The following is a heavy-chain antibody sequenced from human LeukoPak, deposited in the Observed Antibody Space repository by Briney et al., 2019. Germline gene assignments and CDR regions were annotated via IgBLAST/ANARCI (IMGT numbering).Heavy chain of an antibody. Sequence: GGSLRLSCAASGFTFSSYAMSWVRQAPGKGLEWVSAISGSGGSTYCADSVKGRFTTSRDNSKNTLYLQTNSLRAEDTAVYYCAKDPRRVAATRFDYWGQGTLVTVSS. V-gene: IGHV3-23*01. CDR1: GFTFSSYA. J-gene: IGHJ4*02. CDR2: ISGSGGST. CDR3: AKDPRRVAATRFDY. D-gene: IGHD2-15*01.